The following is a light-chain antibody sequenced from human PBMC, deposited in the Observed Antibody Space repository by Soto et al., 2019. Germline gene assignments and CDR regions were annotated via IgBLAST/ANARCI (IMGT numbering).Light chain of an antibody. Sequence: QSVVTQPASVSGSPGQSITISCTGTSSDVGAYNYVSWYQQHPGKAPKLMIYDVSDRPSGVSNRFSGSKSGNTASLTISGLQAEDEADYYCSSYTTSSTVLFGGGTKLTVL. J-gene: IGLJ2*01. CDR3: SSYTTSSTVL. V-gene: IGLV2-14*01. CDR1: SSDVGAYNY. CDR2: DVS.